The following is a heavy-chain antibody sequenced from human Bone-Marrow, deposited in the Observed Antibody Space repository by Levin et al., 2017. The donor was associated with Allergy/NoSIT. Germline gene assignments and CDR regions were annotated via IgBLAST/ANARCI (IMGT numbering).Heavy chain of an antibody. CDR3: LAEGGGLSADY. CDR1: GFIFSDYA. CDR2: ISSRSSSVV. V-gene: IGHV3-48*01. D-gene: IGHD2-15*01. Sequence: GGSLRLSCGASGFIFSDYAMSWVRQAPGKGLEWIAYISSRSSSVVYYADSVKGRFTVSRDYAKNLLHLQMNNLRVEDKAVYYCLAEGGGLSADYWGQGTLVTVSS. J-gene: IGHJ4*02.